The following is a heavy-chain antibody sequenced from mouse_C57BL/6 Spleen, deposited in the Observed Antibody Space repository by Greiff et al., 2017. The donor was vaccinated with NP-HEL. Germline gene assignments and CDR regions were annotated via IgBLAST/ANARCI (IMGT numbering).Heavy chain of an antibody. CDR2: INPNNGGT. Sequence: VQLQQSGPELVKPGASVKIPCKASGYTFTDYNMDWVKQSHGKSLEWIGDINPNNGGTIYNQKFKGKATLTVDKSSSTAYMELRSLTSEDTAVYYCARYSSNYDYFDYWGQGTTLTVSS. CDR3: ARYSSNYDYFDY. CDR1: GYTFTDYN. J-gene: IGHJ2*01. D-gene: IGHD2-5*01. V-gene: IGHV1-18*01.